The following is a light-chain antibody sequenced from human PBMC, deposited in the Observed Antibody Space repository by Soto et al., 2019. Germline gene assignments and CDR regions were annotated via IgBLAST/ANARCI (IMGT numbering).Light chain of an antibody. V-gene: IGLV1-40*01. CDR1: SSNIGAGYE. Sequence: QSVLTQPPSVSGAPGQRVTISCTGSSSNIGAGYEVHWYQQLPGTAPKLLMYGNTNRPSGVPDRFSGSKSGTSASLAITGLQAEDEADYYCQSYDSSLSGSVFGGGTKLTVL. J-gene: IGLJ3*02. CDR2: GNT. CDR3: QSYDSSLSGSV.